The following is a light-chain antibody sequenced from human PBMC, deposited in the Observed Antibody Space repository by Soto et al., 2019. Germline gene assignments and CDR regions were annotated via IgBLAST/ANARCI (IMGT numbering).Light chain of an antibody. CDR3: QQYNDWPPGDT. V-gene: IGKV3-15*01. CDR1: QGIGNR. J-gene: IGKJ2*01. CDR2: GAS. Sequence: EIVMTQSPATLSVSPGGRATLSCRASQGIGNRIAWYQQKAGQAPRLLIYGASTRATGVPARFTGSGSGTEFTLTISSLQSDDFAVYYCQQYNDWPPGDTFGQGTQLETK.